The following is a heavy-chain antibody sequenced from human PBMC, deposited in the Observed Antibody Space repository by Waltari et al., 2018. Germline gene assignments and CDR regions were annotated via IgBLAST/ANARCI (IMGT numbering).Heavy chain of an antibody. Sequence: QLQLQESGPGLVKPSEPLSLTCTVSGGSISSSSYYWGWIRHPPGKGLEWIWSIYYSGSTYYNPSLKSLVTISVDTSKNQFSLKLSSVTAADTAVYYCARAFGNYYYDSSGPSRFDYWGQGTLVTVSS. J-gene: IGHJ4*02. CDR2: IYYSGST. V-gene: IGHV4-39*07. D-gene: IGHD3-22*01. CDR3: ARAFGNYYYDSSGPSRFDY. CDR1: GGSISSSSYY.